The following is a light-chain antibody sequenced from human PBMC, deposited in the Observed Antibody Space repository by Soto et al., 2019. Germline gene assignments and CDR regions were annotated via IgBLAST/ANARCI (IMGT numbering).Light chain of an antibody. Sequence: EIVLTQSPGTLSLSPGERATLSCRASQSVSSSYLAWYHQKPGQAPRFLIYGASSRATGIPDRFSGSGSGTDFTLPISILESEEFAVYYCQQYGSSPSWTFGQGTKVEIK. V-gene: IGKV3-20*01. CDR3: QQYGSSPSWT. CDR1: QSVSSSY. J-gene: IGKJ1*01. CDR2: GAS.